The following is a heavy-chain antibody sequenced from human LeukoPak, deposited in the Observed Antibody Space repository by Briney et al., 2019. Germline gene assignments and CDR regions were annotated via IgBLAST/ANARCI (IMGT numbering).Heavy chain of an antibody. CDR2: IYSGGST. CDR1: GSTVSSNY. D-gene: IGHD1-26*01. Sequence: GGSLRLSCAASGSTVSSNYMSWVRQAPGKGLEWVSVIYSGGSTYYADSVKGRFTISRDNAKNSLYLQMNSLRAEDTAVYYCARALGATPTNFDYWGQGTLVTVSS. CDR3: ARALGATPTNFDY. J-gene: IGHJ4*02. V-gene: IGHV3-66*01.